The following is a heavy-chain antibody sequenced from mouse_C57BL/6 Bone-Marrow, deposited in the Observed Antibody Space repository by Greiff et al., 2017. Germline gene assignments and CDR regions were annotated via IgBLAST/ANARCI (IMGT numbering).Heavy chain of an antibody. CDR1: GFSLTSYG. CDR2: IWSGGRT. V-gene: IGHV2-2*01. Sequence: QVQLQQSGPGLVQPSQSLSITCTVSGFSLTSYGVHWVRQSPGKGLEWLGVIWSGGRTDYTAAFISRLSISKDNSKSQVFFKMNSLQADDTAIYYCARDGSLQRELDYWGQGTTLTGSS. J-gene: IGHJ2*01. CDR3: ARDGSLQRELDY. D-gene: IGHD1-2*01.